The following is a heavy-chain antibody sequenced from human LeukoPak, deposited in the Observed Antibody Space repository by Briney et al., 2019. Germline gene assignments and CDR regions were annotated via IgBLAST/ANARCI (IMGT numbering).Heavy chain of an antibody. D-gene: IGHD3-22*01. Sequence: SETLSLTCAVYGGSFSGYYWSWIRQPPGKGLEWIGEINHSGSTNYNPSLMSRVTISVDTSKNQFSLKLSSVTAADTAVYYCARDLEGYYDSSGSKRYFDYWGQGTLVTVSS. J-gene: IGHJ4*02. CDR1: GGSFSGYY. V-gene: IGHV4-34*01. CDR3: ARDLEGYYDSSGSKRYFDY. CDR2: INHSGST.